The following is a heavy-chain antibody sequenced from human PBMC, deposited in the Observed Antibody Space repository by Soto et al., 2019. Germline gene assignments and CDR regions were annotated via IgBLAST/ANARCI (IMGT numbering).Heavy chain of an antibody. D-gene: IGHD6-19*01. CDR1: GGSISSGDYY. CDR2: IYYSGST. CDR3: AREYSSGWYVYWFDP. J-gene: IGHJ5*02. V-gene: IGHV4-30-4*01. Sequence: SETLSLTCTVSGGSISSGDYYWSWIRQPPGKGLEWIGYIYYSGSTYYNPSLKSRVTISVDTSKNQFSLKLSSVTAADTAVYYCAREYSSGWYVYWFDPWGQGTLVTVSS.